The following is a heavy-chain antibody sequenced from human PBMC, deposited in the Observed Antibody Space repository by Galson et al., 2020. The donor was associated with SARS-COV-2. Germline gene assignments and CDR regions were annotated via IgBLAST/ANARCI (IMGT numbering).Heavy chain of an antibody. D-gene: IGHD3-9*01. V-gene: IGHV1-69*06. CDR3: AREEDVLLKVEAYGMDV. CDR2: IIPLFGTA. Sequence: SVKVSCKASGGTFSSHAVSWVRQAPGQGLEWMGAIIPLFGTANYAQRFQGRVTITADKSTSTAYMELSSLRSEDTAVYYCAREEDVLLKVEAYGMDVWGQGTTVTVSS. CDR1: GGTFSSHA. J-gene: IGHJ6*02.